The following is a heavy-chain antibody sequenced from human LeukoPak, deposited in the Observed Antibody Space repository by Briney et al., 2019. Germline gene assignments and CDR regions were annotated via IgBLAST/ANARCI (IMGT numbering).Heavy chain of an antibody. D-gene: IGHD6-13*01. V-gene: IGHV4-59*12. CDR1: GGSISSYY. CDR3: TGYSSSFDAFDI. J-gene: IGHJ3*02. Sequence: SETLSLTCTVSGGSISSYYWSWIRQPAGKGLEWIGYINYSGSTNYNPSLKSRVTISVDTSKNQFSLKLSSVTAADTAVYYCTGYSSSFDAFDIWGQGTMVTVSS. CDR2: INYSGST.